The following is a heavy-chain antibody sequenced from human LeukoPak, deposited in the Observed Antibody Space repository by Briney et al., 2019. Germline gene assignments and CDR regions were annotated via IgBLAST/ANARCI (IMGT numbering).Heavy chain of an antibody. V-gene: IGHV3-9*01. Sequence: GRCLTLSCVASGFTYDDYAMHWVRPAAGKGVEWVSGIRWNSGSISYVGSVKGRFILPRDNAENSMYLPMNRLRAEDTALYSCAKGAASRGNTIFNLFAPWAQGPLVTVSS. CDR1: GFTYDDYA. CDR2: IRWNSGSI. D-gene: IGHD4-23*01. J-gene: IGHJ5*02. CDR3: AKGAASRGNTIFNLFAP.